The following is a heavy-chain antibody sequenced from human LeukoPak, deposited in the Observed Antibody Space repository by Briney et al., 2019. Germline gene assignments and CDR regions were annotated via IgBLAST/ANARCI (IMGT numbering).Heavy chain of an antibody. V-gene: IGHV3-33*01. D-gene: IGHD2-15*01. CDR2: IWSDGSKK. CDR1: GFTFSTYG. J-gene: IGHJ6*04. CDR3: ARDPLGYCSGGSCYPVNV. Sequence: GGSLRLSCAASGFTFSTYGMHWVRQAPGKGLEGVAFIWSDGSKKYYADSVKGRFTISRDNSKNTLYLQMNSLRAEDTAVYYCARDPLGYCSGGSCYPVNVWGKGTTVTVSS.